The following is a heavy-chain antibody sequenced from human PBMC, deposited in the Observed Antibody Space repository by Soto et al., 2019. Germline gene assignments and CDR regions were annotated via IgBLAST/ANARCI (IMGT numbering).Heavy chain of an antibody. J-gene: IGHJ3*02. D-gene: IGHD6-19*01. CDR3: AKTANGWFSAFDI. Sequence: EVQLLESGGGLVQPGGSLIHSSAASGFTFSSYAMSWVRQDPGKGLEWVSAISGSGGTTYYAASVKGRFTFSRVNSMDARYLKMNSLRAEDTGVYYCAKTANGWFSAFDIWGQGTRVSVSS. V-gene: IGHV3-23*01. CDR2: ISGSGGTT. CDR1: GFTFSSYA.